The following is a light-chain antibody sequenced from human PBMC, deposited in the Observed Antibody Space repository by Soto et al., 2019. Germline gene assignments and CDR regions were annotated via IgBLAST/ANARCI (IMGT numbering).Light chain of an antibody. Sequence: ETVMTQSPATLSVSPGERATLSFRASQSVSSNLAWYQQKPGQPPRLLIYDISTRATGIPTRFSGSGSGTEFTLTISSLQSEDFAVYYCQQYNSWPLTFGGGTKV. CDR3: QQYNSWPLT. CDR1: QSVSSN. J-gene: IGKJ4*01. CDR2: DIS. V-gene: IGKV3D-15*01.